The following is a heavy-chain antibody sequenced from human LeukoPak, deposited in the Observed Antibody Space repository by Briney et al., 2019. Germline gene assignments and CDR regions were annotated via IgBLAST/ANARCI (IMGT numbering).Heavy chain of an antibody. V-gene: IGHV3-30*04. CDR3: ARGPRFAIRMIVVVTKGHFDY. D-gene: IGHD3-22*01. CDR1: GFTFSNYA. J-gene: IGHJ4*02. CDR2: ISYDGNNK. Sequence: PGGSLRLSCAASGFTFSNYAIHWVRQAPGKGLEWVAAISYDGNNKYYADSVKGRFTISRDNSKNTLFLQMNSLRAEDTAVYYCARGPRFAIRMIVVVTKGHFDYWGQGTLVTVSS.